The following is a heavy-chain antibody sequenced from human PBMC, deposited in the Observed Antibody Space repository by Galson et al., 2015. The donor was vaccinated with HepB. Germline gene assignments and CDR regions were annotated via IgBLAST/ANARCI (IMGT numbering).Heavy chain of an antibody. CDR2: IKQDGRNK. CDR3: ASSPSVARTDY. D-gene: IGHD4-23*01. J-gene: IGHJ4*02. CDR1: TFIFSTYS. Sequence: LRLSCAASTFIFSTYSMIWVRQAPGKGLEWVANIKQDGRNKYYVDSVKGRFTISRDNAKNSLYLQMNSLRAEDTAVYYCASSPSVARTDYWGQGSLVTVSS. V-gene: IGHV3-7*01.